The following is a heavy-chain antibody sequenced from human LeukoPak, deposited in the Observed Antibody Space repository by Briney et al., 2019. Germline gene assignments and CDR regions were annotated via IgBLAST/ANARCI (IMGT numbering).Heavy chain of an antibody. CDR1: GFTFTSYA. CDR2: ISVSGDGT. Sequence: GGSLRLSCAPSGFTFTSYATSWVRQAPGKGLEWVPTISVSGDGTYYADSVKGRFTISRDTSKNTLYLQMNSLRAEDTAVYYCAKAASKTFGPFDYWGQGTLVTVSS. CDR3: AKAASKTFGPFDY. J-gene: IGHJ4*02. D-gene: IGHD2-21*01. V-gene: IGHV3-23*01.